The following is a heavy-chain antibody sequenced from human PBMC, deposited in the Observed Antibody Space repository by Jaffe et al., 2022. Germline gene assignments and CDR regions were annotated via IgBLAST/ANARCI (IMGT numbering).Heavy chain of an antibody. D-gene: IGHD3-9*01. CDR2: IRSKAYGGTT. Sequence: EVQLVESGGGLVQPGRSLRLSCTASGFTFGDYAMSWVRQAPGKGLEWVGFIRSKAYGGTTEYAASVKGRFTISRDDSKSIAYLQMNSLKTEDTAVYYCTTARIDWLLLKPFDYWGQGTLVTVSS. CDR3: TTARIDWLLLKPFDY. CDR1: GFTFGDYA. J-gene: IGHJ4*02. V-gene: IGHV3-49*04.